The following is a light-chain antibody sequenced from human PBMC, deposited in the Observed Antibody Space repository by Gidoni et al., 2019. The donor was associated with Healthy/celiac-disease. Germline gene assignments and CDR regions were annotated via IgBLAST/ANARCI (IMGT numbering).Light chain of an antibody. V-gene: IGLV1-40*01. CDR1: SSNIGAGSD. Sequence: QSVLTQPPSVSAAPGPRVTISCTGSSSNIGAGSDVHWYQQLPGTAPKLLIYGNSNRPSGVPDRFSGSKSGTSASLASTGLQAEDEADYNCQSYDSSLSGGVVFGGGTKLTVL. J-gene: IGLJ2*01. CDR2: GNS. CDR3: QSYDSSLSGGVV.